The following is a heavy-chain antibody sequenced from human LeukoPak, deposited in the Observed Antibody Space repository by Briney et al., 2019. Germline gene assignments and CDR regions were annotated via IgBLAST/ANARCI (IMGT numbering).Heavy chain of an antibody. V-gene: IGHV4-39*01. J-gene: IGHJ5*02. Sequence: SETLSLTCTVSGGSISSSSYYWGWIRQPPGKGLEWIGSIYYSGSTYYNPSLKSRVTISVDTSKNQFSLKLSSVTAADTAVYYCARQHSAFMVRGPPRGWFDPWGQGTLVTVSS. CDR2: IYYSGST. D-gene: IGHD3-10*01. CDR1: GGSISSSSYY. CDR3: ARQHSAFMVRGPPRGWFDP.